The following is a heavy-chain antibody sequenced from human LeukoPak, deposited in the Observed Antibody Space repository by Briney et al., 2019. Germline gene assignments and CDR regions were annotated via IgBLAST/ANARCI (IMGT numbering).Heavy chain of an antibody. CDR3: ARVRFSAFAYAMDV. J-gene: IGHJ6*02. V-gene: IGHV1-69*08. D-gene: IGHD1-26*01. Sequence: SVKVSCKASGDSFGRYTISWVRQAPGQGLEWMGRIIPIVGTPSYAQKFQGRVTISADKSTSTVYMELSSLSSEDTAVYFCARVRFSAFAYAMDVWGQGTSVTVSS. CDR1: GDSFGRYT. CDR2: IIPIVGTP.